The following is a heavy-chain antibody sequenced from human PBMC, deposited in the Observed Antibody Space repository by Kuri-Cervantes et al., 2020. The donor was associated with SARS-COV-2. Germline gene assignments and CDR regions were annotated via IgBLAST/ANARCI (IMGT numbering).Heavy chain of an antibody. CDR3: ARVCKRGADCYGP. CDR1: GFTFSDYY. Sequence: GESLKISCAASGFTFSDYYMSWVRQAPGKGLEWVSSIDSDGTYILYADSVKGRFIISRDNADNSLHLQMNSLTADDTAVYFCARVCKRGADCYGPWGQGTLVTVSS. J-gene: IGHJ5*02. V-gene: IGHV3-11*06. D-gene: IGHD2-21*02. CDR2: IDSDGTYI.